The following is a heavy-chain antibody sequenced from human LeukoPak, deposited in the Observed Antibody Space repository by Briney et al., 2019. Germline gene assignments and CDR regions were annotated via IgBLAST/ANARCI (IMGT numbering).Heavy chain of an antibody. Sequence: PGGSLRLSCAASGFTFSSHGMNWVRQAPGKGLEWVSAITGSGAYTDYADSVKGRFTISRDNSKNTIYLQMNSLRAEDTAVYYCAKRSSTSSGYFDLWGRGTLVTVSS. D-gene: IGHD3-22*01. J-gene: IGHJ4*02. CDR2: ITGSGAYT. CDR1: GFTFSSHG. V-gene: IGHV3-23*01. CDR3: AKRSSTSSGYFDL.